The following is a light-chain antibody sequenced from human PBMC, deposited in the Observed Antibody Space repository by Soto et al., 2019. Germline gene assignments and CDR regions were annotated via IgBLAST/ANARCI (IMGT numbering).Light chain of an antibody. CDR1: QSVSTF. CDR2: SAS. V-gene: IGKV3-15*01. Sequence: EIVLTQSPATLSSFPGETATLSCRATQSVSTFLAWYHQNRGQAPRLLIHSASTRATGVPARFRGSGSGTEFTLTISSLQSEDFAVYYCQQYSEWPVTFGGGTKVEV. J-gene: IGKJ4*01. CDR3: QQYSEWPVT.